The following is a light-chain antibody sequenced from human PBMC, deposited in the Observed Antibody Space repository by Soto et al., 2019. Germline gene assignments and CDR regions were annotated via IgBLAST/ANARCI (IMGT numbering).Light chain of an antibody. V-gene: IGLV1-44*01. CDR2: SNY. Sequence: SVLTQPPSASGTPGQRVTISCSGSSSNIESNTVTWYQQLPGTAPKLVIYSNYDRPSGVPDRFSGSTSGTSASLVIRGLQSEDEADYYCAAWDDIPNGYVFGGGTRSPS. J-gene: IGLJ1*01. CDR1: SSNIESNT. CDR3: AAWDDIPNGYV.